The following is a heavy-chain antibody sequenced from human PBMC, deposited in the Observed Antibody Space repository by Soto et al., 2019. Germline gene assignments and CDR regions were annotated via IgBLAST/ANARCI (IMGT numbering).Heavy chain of an antibody. CDR2: IDPSDSYT. D-gene: IGHD3-3*01. Sequence: LGESLKISCKGSGYSFTSYWISWVRQMPGKGLEWMGRIDPSDSYTNYSPSFQGHVTISADKSISTAYLQWSSLKASDTAMYYCARQGPLYYDFWSGYYYYYYYGMDVWGQGTTVTVSS. V-gene: IGHV5-10-1*01. CDR3: ARQGPLYYDFWSGYYYYYYYGMDV. CDR1: GYSFTSYW. J-gene: IGHJ6*02.